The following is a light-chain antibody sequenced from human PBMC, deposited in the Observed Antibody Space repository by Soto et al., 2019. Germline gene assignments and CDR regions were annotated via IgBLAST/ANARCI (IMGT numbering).Light chain of an antibody. Sequence: QSALAQPPSLSGSPGQSVTISCPGTSSVIGKYDRVSWYQLPPGKAPKLIIYEVTNRPSGVPARFSGSKSGNTASLTISGPQAEDKADYYCSSYISTSRYVFGAGTKVTVL. J-gene: IGLJ1*01. V-gene: IGLV2-18*02. CDR3: SSYISTSRYV. CDR1: SSVIGKYDR. CDR2: EVT.